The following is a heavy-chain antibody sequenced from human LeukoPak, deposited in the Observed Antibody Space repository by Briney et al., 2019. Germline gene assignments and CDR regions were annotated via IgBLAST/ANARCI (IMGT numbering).Heavy chain of an antibody. CDR2: ISAHNGKT. D-gene: IGHD4-11*01. Sequence: AASVKVSCKASGYTFTSYGIIWVRQAPGQGLQWMGWISAHNGKTNYAQNLQGRVTMTTDTSTNTVYLELRSLTSDDTAVYYCARAGTTLLLDYWGQRTLVTVSS. J-gene: IGHJ4*02. V-gene: IGHV1-18*01. CDR1: GYTFTSYG. CDR3: ARAGTTLLLDY.